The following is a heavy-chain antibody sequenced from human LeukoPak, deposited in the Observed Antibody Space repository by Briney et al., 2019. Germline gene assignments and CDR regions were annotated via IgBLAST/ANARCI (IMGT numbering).Heavy chain of an antibody. V-gene: IGHV3-74*01. CDR2: IERDGSSP. Sequence: GGSLRLSCTASGFTFSSYWMHWVRQAPGKGLVWVSRIERDGSSPRYADAVKGRFLMSRDNDKNTVDLQMNSLRAEDTAVYYCARAVYSNSPDFWGQGALVTVSS. D-gene: IGHD6-6*01. CDR1: GFTFSSYW. J-gene: IGHJ4*02. CDR3: ARAVYSNSPDF.